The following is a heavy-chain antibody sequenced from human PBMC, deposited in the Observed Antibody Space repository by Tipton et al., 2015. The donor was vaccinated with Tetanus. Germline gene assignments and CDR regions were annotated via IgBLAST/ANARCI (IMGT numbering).Heavy chain of an antibody. CDR1: GFTFTRYA. CDR3: AREDGGPTLDGFDS. Sequence: SLRLSCAASGFTFTRYAMRWVRQAPGKGLEWVAVITFDGGTKYYADSVKGRFTLSRDNSQNTLYLQMNSLKVEDTAVYYCAREDGGPTLDGFDSWGPGALVIVSS. CDR2: ITFDGGTK. J-gene: IGHJ4*02. V-gene: IGHV3-30-3*01. D-gene: IGHD3-16*01.